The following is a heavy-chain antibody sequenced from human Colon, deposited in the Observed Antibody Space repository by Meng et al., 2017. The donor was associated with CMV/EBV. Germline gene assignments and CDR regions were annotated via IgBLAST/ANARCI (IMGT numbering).Heavy chain of an antibody. V-gene: IGHV3-48*03. Sequence: GGSLRLSCAASGFIFSAYEMNWVRQAPGKGLEWLAYIATTNHTRYKADSATGRFTISRDNAKSSLFLQLDSLRAEDTAVYYCVRGFYNRAHYLEHWGKGTPVTVSS. J-gene: IGHJ4*02. CDR3: VRGFYNRAHYLEH. D-gene: IGHD3-10*01. CDR2: IATTNHTR. CDR1: GFIFSAYE.